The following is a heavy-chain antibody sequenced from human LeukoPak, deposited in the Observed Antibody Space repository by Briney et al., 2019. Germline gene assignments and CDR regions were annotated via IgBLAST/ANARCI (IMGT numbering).Heavy chain of an antibody. D-gene: IGHD1-26*01. CDR2: ISGDGGST. V-gene: IGHV3-43*02. J-gene: IGHJ6*03. CDR3: AKAKKYRVGASTTAPYYMDV. CDR1: GFTFDDYA. Sequence: PGGSLRLPCAASGFTFDDYAMHWVRQAPGKGLEWVSLISGDGGSTYYADSVKGRFTISRDNSKNSLYLQMNSLRTEDTALYYCAKAKKYRVGASTTAPYYMDVWGKGTTVTVSS.